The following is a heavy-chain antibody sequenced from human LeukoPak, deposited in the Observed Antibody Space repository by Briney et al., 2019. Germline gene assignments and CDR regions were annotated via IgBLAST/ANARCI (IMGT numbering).Heavy chain of an antibody. CDR3: TRYSSSSVDWFDP. Sequence: PGGSLRLSCTASGFTFGDYAMSWFRQAPGKGLEWVGFIRSKAYGGTTEYAASVKGRFTISRDDSKSIAYLQMNSPKTEDTAVYYCTRYSSSSVDWFDPWGQGTLVTVSS. CDR1: GFTFGDYA. V-gene: IGHV3-49*03. CDR2: IRSKAYGGTT. D-gene: IGHD6-6*01. J-gene: IGHJ5*02.